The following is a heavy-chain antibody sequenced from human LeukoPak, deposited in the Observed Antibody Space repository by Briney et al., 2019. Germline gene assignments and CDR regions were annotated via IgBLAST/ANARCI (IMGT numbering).Heavy chain of an antibody. V-gene: IGHV4-34*01. CDR1: GDSFSGHY. J-gene: IGHJ4*02. D-gene: IGHD6-13*01. CDR3: VRRSRVAMPNALDLISGF. Sequence: SETLSLTCAVYGDSFSGHYWSWIRQPPGKGLEWIGEITDGGRTSYSPSLKSRATISVVPSQRQFSLELGSVTAADTAIYYCVRRSRVAMPNALDLISGFWGQGTLVTVSS. CDR2: ITDGGRT.